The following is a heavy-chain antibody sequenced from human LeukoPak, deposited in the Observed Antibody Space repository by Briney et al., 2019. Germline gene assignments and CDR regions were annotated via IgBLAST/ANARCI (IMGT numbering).Heavy chain of an antibody. J-gene: IGHJ4*02. CDR2: ISYDGSNK. CDR3: AKGTGDTAYYFDF. CDR1: GLTFTNAW. D-gene: IGHD7-27*01. Sequence: PGGSLRLSCAASGLTFTNAWMSWVRQAPGKGLEWVAVISYDGSNKYYADSVTGRFTISRDNSENTLYLQMSGLRAEDTAIYYCAKGTGDTAYYFDFWGQGVLVTVSS. V-gene: IGHV3-30*18.